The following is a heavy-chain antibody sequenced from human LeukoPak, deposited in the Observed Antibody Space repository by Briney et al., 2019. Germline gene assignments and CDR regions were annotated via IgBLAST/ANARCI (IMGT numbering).Heavy chain of an antibody. J-gene: IGHJ4*02. CDR3: ATDRALLWFGELLPFDY. Sequence: GGSLRLSCAASGFTFSSYAMSWVRQAPGKGLEWVSAISGSGGSTYYADSVKGRFTISRDNSKNTLYLQMNSLRAEDTAVYYCATDRALLWFGELLPFDYWGQGTLVTVSS. CDR1: GFTFSSYA. D-gene: IGHD3-10*01. V-gene: IGHV3-23*01. CDR2: ISGSGGST.